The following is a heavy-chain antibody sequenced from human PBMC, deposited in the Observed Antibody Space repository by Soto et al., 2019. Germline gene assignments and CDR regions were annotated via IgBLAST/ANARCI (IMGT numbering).Heavy chain of an antibody. Sequence: SETLCLSCVVSGYSIISGFYWAWIRQSPGKGLEWIGSVYHSGTTYYNPSLKSRVTISIDTSKNHFSLKLTSVTAADTAVYYCTRSLFTSSWYAGSWGQGTLVTVS. CDR3: TRSLFTSSWYAGS. D-gene: IGHD6-13*01. CDR1: GYSIISGFY. CDR2: VYHSGTT. J-gene: IGHJ5*02. V-gene: IGHV4-38-2*01.